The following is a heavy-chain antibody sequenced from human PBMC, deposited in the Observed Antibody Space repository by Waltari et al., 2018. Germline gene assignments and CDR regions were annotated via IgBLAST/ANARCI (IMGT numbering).Heavy chain of an antibody. CDR1: GFTLSSYA. V-gene: IGHV3-23*01. D-gene: IGHD3-9*01. Sequence: EVQLLESGGGLVQPGGSLRLSCEAYGFTLSSYAIGWVRQAPGKGLEWVSAISGSGGSTYYADSVKGRFTISRDNSKNTLYLQMNSLRAEDTAVYYCASTKTGIDYWGQGTLVTVSS. CDR2: ISGSGGST. J-gene: IGHJ4*02. CDR3: ASTKTGIDY.